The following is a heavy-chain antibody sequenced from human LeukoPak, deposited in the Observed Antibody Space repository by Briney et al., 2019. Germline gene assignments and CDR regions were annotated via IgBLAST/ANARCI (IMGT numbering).Heavy chain of an antibody. CDR2: IYTSGST. V-gene: IGHV4-4*07. D-gene: IGHD1-26*01. CDR3: AREEVGATDY. J-gene: IGHJ4*02. CDR1: GGSNSRYY. Sequence: PSETLSLICTVSGGSNSRYYWSWIRQPAGKGLEWIGRIYTSGSTNYNPSLKSRVTMSVDTSKNQFFLKLSTVTAADTAVYYCAREEVGATDYWGQGTLVTASS.